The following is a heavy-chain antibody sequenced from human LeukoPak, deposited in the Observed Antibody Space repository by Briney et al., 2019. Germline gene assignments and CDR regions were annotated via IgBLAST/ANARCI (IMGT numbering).Heavy chain of an antibody. V-gene: IGHV4-4*07. CDR2: IYTSGST. CDR3: ARHRDTAMALDY. D-gene: IGHD5-18*01. J-gene: IGHJ4*02. Sequence: SETLSLTCTVSGGSISSYYWSWIRQPAGKGLEWIGRIYTSGSTNYNPSLKSRVTMSVDTSKNQLSLKLSSVTAADTAIHYCARHRDTAMALDYWGQGILVTVS. CDR1: GGSISSYY.